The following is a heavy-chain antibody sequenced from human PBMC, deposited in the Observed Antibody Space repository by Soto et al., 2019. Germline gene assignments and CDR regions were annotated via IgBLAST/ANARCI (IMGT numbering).Heavy chain of an antibody. V-gene: IGHV4-61*01. D-gene: IGHD2-21*02. CDR3: ARVHGECGGDCYSEFGGGWCDP. CDR1: VGSASSGSYY. J-gene: IGHJ5*02. CDR2: IYYSGST. Sequence: QVQLQESGPGLVKPSETLSLTCTVSVGSASSGSYYWSWIRQPPGKGLEWIGYIYYSGSTNYNPSLRSRVTISVVTSKNQVSLKLSSVTAADTAVYCCARVHGECGGDCYSEFGGGWCDPWGPGTLGTVSS.